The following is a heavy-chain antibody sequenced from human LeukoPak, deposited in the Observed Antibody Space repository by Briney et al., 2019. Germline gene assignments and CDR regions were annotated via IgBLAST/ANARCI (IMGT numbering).Heavy chain of an antibody. CDR1: GFTFTSYG. CDR2: ISYDGSNK. D-gene: IGHD5-12*01. V-gene: IGHV3-30*18. Sequence: GGSLRLSCAASGFTFTSYGIHWVRQAPGKGLEWVAVISYDGSNKNYADSVKGRFTISRDNFKHTLYLQMNSLRAEDTAVYYCAKSIVAGTLHYYYGMDVWGQGTTVTVSS. J-gene: IGHJ6*02. CDR3: AKSIVAGTLHYYYGMDV.